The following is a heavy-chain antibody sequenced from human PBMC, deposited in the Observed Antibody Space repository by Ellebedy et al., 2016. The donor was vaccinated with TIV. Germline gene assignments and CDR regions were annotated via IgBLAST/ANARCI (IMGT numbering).Heavy chain of an antibody. J-gene: IGHJ4*02. CDR1: GFTFSSYA. CDR2: ISYDGSNK. Sequence: GGSLRLXCAASGFTFSSYAMSWVRQAPGKGLEWVAVISYDGSNKYYADSVKGRFTISRDNSKNTLYLQMNSLRAEDTAVYYCARNTVTTIYYFDYWGQGTLVTVSS. V-gene: IGHV3-30-3*01. CDR3: ARNTVTTIYYFDY. D-gene: IGHD4-11*01.